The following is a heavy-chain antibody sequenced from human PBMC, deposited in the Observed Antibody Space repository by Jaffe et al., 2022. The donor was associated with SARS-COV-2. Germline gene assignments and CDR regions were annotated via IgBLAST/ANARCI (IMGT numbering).Heavy chain of an antibody. J-gene: IGHJ6*02. V-gene: IGHV3-30-3*01. CDR1: GFTFSSYA. Sequence: QVQLVESGGGVVQPGRSLRLSCAASGFTFSSYAMHWVRQAPGKGLEWVAVISYDGSNKYYADSVKGRFTISRDNSKNTLYLQMNSLRAEDTAVYYCARDRRAHGYYYYGMDVWGQGTTVTVSS. CDR2: ISYDGSNK. CDR3: ARDRRAHGYYYYGMDV.